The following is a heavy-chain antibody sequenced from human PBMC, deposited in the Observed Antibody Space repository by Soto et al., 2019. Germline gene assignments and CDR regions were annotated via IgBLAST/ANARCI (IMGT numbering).Heavy chain of an antibody. CDR2: IYYSGST. CDR3: ARATYYYDSSGSYYYYYGMDV. Sequence: SETLSLTCTVSGGSISSGGYYWSWIRQHPGKGLEWIGYIYYSGSTYYNPSLKSRVTISVDTSKSQFSLKLSSVTAADTAVYYCARATYYYDSSGSYYYYYGMDVWGQGTTVTVSS. V-gene: IGHV4-31*03. J-gene: IGHJ6*02. CDR1: GGSISSGGYY. D-gene: IGHD3-22*01.